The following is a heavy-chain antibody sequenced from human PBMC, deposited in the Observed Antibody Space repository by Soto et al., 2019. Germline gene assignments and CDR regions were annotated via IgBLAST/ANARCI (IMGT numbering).Heavy chain of an antibody. D-gene: IGHD6-6*01. CDR2: ISYSGST. J-gene: IGHJ6*02. CDR3: AREIKQLVAGSRYYYYYGMDV. V-gene: IGHV4-61*01. Sequence: SETLSLTCTVSGGSVSSGSYYWSWIRQPPGKGLEWIGYISYSGSTNHNPSPKSRVTISVDTSKNQFSLKLSSVTAADTAVYYCAREIKQLVAGSRYYYYYGMDVWGQGTTVTVSS. CDR1: GGSVSSGSYY.